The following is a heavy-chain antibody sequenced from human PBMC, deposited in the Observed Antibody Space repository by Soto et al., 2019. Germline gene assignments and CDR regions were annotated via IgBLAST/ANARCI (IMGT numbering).Heavy chain of an antibody. Sequence: GESLNISCKGSGFTFTSYWIAWVRQMPGKGLEWVGVIYPGDSDTSYSPSFRGQVIISADKSINTPYLQWNSLKASDTAMYYCAKHESNCSSTTCSNFAYWGQGTLVTVSS. CDR2: IYPGDSDT. CDR1: GFTFTSYW. J-gene: IGHJ4*02. CDR3: AKHESNCSSTTCSNFAY. V-gene: IGHV5-51*01. D-gene: IGHD2-2*01.